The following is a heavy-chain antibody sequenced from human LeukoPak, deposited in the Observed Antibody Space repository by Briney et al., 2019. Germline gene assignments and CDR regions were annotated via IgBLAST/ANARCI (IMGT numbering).Heavy chain of an antibody. D-gene: IGHD3-22*01. CDR2: IKQDGSEK. V-gene: IGHV3-7*01. Sequence: GGSLRLSCAASGFTFSSYAMHWVRQAPGKGLEWVANIKQDGSEKYYVDSVKGRFTISRDNAKNSLYLQMNSLRAEDTAVYYCARYVGVVTPDYWGQGTLVAVSS. CDR1: GFTFSSYA. J-gene: IGHJ4*02. CDR3: ARYVGVVTPDY.